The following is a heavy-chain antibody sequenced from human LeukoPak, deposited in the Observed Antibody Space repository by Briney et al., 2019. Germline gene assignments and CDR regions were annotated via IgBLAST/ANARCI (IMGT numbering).Heavy chain of an antibody. V-gene: IGHV1-58*02. D-gene: IGHD6-13*01. Sequence: SVKVSCKASGFTFTSSAMQWVRQARGQRLEWIGWIVVGSGNTNYAQKFQERVTITRDMSTSTAYMELSSLRSEDTAVYYCARNFFQYSSSLGYWGQGTLVTVSS. J-gene: IGHJ4*02. CDR2: IVVGSGNT. CDR1: GFTFTSSA. CDR3: ARNFFQYSSSLGY.